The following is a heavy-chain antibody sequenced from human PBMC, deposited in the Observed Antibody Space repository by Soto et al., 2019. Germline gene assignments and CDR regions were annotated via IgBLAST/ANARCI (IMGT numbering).Heavy chain of an antibody. V-gene: IGHV3-23*01. CDR2: ISATGGST. Sequence: PGGSLRLSCAASGFTFSSYAMSWVRQAPGKGLEWVSAISATGGSTYYADSVKGRFTISRDSSKNTMFLLMNSLRAEDTAIYYCAKESTSYSSSWYDFWGQGTPVTVSS. CDR3: AKESTSYSSSWYDF. CDR1: GFTFSSYA. J-gene: IGHJ5*01. D-gene: IGHD6-13*01.